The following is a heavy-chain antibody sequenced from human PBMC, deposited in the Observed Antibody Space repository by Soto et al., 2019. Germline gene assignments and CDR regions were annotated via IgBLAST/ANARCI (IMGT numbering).Heavy chain of an antibody. CDR1: GDSVSSNSAA. J-gene: IGHJ6*02. D-gene: IGHD2-2*01. CDR2: TYYRSKWYN. Sequence: SQTLTLTCVISGDSVSSNSAAWNWIRQSPSRGLEWLGRTYYRSKWYNDYAVSVKSRITINPDTSKNQFSLQLNSVTPEDTAVYYCARLYHLYYYYGMDVWGQGTTVTVSS. CDR3: ARLYHLYYYYGMDV. V-gene: IGHV6-1*01.